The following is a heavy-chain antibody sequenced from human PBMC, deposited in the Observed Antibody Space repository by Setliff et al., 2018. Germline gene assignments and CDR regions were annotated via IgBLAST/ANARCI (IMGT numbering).Heavy chain of an antibody. Sequence: ASVKVSCKDSGYTFTSYDINWVRQATGQGLEWMGWMNPNSGNTGYAQKFQGRVTMTRNTSISTAYMELSSLRSEDTAVYYCARGRERDYNFWSGYYTYYYYGMDVWGQGTTVTV. J-gene: IGHJ6*02. CDR3: ARGRERDYNFWSGYYTYYYYGMDV. CDR1: GYTFTSYD. D-gene: IGHD3-3*01. V-gene: IGHV1-8*02. CDR2: MNPNSGNT.